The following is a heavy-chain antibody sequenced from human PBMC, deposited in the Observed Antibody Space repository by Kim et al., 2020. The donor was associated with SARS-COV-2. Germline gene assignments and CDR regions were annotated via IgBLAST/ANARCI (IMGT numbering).Heavy chain of an antibody. CDR1: GFTFSTYA. V-gene: IGHV3-23*01. CDR3: AKTDRTPLFGVPNNHYYGMDV. J-gene: IGHJ6*02. CDR2: ISGAGVNT. Sequence: GGSLRLSCAASGFTFSTYAMNWVRQAPGKGLEWVSSISGAGVNTYYTDSVKGRFTISRDNSRDTLYLQMNSLRAEDTAVYYCAKTDRTPLFGVPNNHYYGMDVWRQGTTVTVSS. D-gene: IGHD3-3*01.